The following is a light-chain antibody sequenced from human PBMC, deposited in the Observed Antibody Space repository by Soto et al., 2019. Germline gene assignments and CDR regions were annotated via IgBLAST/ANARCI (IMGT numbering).Light chain of an antibody. Sequence: EIGMTQSPATLSVSPGERATLSCRASQSVSSNLAWYQQKAGQAPRLLIYGASTRATGIPARFSGSGSGTEFTLTISSLQSEDFAVYYCQQYNNWRPMAFGHWTKVEIK. CDR2: GAS. V-gene: IGKV3-15*01. J-gene: IGKJ1*01. CDR3: QQYNNWRPMA. CDR1: QSVSSN.